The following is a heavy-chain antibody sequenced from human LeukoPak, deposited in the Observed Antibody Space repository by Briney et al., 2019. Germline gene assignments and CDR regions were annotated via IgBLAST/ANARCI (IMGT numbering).Heavy chain of an antibody. D-gene: IGHD2-2*01. V-gene: IGHV4-59*04. CDR3: AGEYQPFLFDY. Sequence: SETLSLTCTVSGDSMSSHYWGWIRQPPGKGLEWIGNIYYSGSTYYNPSLKSRVTISVDTSKNQFSLKLSSVTAADTAVYYCAGEYQPFLFDYWGQGTLVTVSS. J-gene: IGHJ4*02. CDR1: GDSMSSHY. CDR2: IYYSGST.